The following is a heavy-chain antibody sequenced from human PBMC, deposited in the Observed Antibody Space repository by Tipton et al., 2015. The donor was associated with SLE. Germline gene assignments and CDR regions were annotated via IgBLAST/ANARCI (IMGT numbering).Heavy chain of an antibody. D-gene: IGHD6-25*01. CDR2: ISDGGGT. CDR3: ATLWPWETPSGLDHDVFDI. Sequence: TLSLTCTVSGDSISSSTYYWIWTRQPPGKGLEWIGYISDGGGTNYNPSLKSRVTISVDTSKNQLSLKVSSVTAADTAVYYCATLWPWETPSGLDHDVFDIWGQGTMVTVSS. V-gene: IGHV4-61*05. J-gene: IGHJ3*02. CDR1: GDSISSSTYY.